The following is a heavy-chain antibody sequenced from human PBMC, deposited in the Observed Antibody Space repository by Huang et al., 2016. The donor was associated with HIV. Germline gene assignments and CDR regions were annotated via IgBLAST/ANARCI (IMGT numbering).Heavy chain of an antibody. CDR2: VYDSGTT. CDR3: VRDQGRLAVGGIDNWFDP. J-gene: IGHJ5*02. Sequence: QVRLQESGPGLVKPSETLSLSCTVSGDSVSSHYWGWIRPPPGKGREWIGTVYDSGTTKYNPRLKSRITISVDTSKNGFSLNITSVSAADTAMYFCVRDQGRLAVGGIDNWFDPWGQGALVTISS. D-gene: IGHD6-19*01. V-gene: IGHV4-59*02. CDR1: GDSVSSHY.